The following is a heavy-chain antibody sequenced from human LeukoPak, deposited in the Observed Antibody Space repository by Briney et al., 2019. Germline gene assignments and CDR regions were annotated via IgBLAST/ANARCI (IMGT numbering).Heavy chain of an antibody. CDR3: ARPTRGTLRFTELDY. CDR2: ISHDGKSK. V-gene: IGHV3-30*04. D-gene: IGHD5/OR15-5a*01. Sequence: PGRSLSLSCAAPGLTFNTYSMHWVRQAPGKGLEWVATISHDGKSKNYADSVKGRFTISRDNSKNTLFLQMNSLRTADTAVYYCARPTRGTLRFTELDYWGQGTLVTVSS. CDR1: GLTFNTYS. J-gene: IGHJ4*02.